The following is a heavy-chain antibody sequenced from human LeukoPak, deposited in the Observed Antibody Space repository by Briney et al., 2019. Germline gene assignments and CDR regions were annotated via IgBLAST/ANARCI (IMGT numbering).Heavy chain of an antibody. J-gene: IGHJ4*02. CDR1: GFAFSSYA. CDR3: AKDADYDYGDPYYFDY. D-gene: IGHD4-17*01. CDR2: ISGSGGST. V-gene: IGHV3-23*01. Sequence: GGSLRLSCAASGFAFSSYAMSWVRQAPGKGLEWVSAISGSGGSTYYADSVKGRFTISRDNSKNTLYLQMNSLRAEDTAVYYCAKDADYDYGDPYYFDYWGQGTLVTVSS.